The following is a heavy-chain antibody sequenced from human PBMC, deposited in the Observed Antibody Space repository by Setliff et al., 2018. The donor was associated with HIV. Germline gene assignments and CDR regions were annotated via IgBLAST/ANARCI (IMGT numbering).Heavy chain of an antibody. V-gene: IGHV4-39*02. Sequence: SETLSLTCTVSGGSISSSSYYWGWIRQPPGKGLEWIGSGHYTGNTYTSPSLKSRATISLDASKNRISLKLTSVTSADTAVYYCAREGDGIDFWGQGTLVTVSS. CDR3: AREGDGIDF. CDR1: GGSISSSSYY. CDR2: GHYTGNT. D-gene: IGHD2-21*02. J-gene: IGHJ4*02.